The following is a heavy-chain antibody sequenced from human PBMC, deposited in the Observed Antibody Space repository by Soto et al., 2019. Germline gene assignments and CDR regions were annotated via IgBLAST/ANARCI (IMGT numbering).Heavy chain of an antibody. Sequence: GGSLRLSCAASGFTFSSYAMSWVRQGPGKGLEWVSVISGSGGSTYFADSVKGRFTISRDNSKNTLYLQMNSLTAEDTVVYYCAKNGYGDYFDYWGQGTLVTVSS. CDR1: GFTFSSYA. J-gene: IGHJ4*02. D-gene: IGHD4-17*01. CDR2: ISGSGGST. CDR3: AKNGYGDYFDY. V-gene: IGHV3-23*01.